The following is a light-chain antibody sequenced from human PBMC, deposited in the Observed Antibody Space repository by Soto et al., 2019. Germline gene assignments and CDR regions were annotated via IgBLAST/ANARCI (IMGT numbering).Light chain of an antibody. CDR1: QGISNY. J-gene: IGKJ1*01. CDR2: AAS. V-gene: IGKV1-27*01. Sequence: IQMTQSPSYLSASVGDRVTTTCRASQGISNYLAWYQQKPGKVPKLLIYAASTLQSGVTSRFRGSASGTDFTLTISRLQPEDAATYYCQQYNRYSFGQGTKVDIK. CDR3: QQYNRYS.